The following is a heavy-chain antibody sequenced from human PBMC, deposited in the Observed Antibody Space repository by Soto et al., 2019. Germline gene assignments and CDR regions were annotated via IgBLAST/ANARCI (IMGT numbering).Heavy chain of an antibody. D-gene: IGHD6-19*01. Sequence: PGGSLRLSCAASGFTFSSYGMHWVRQAPGKGLEWVAVISYDGSNKYYADSVKGRFTISRDNSKNTLYLQMNSLRAEDTAVYYCAKDLSYASMAGSYGFDIWGQGTMVTVSS. V-gene: IGHV3-30*18. CDR2: ISYDGSNK. CDR1: GFTFSSYG. J-gene: IGHJ3*02. CDR3: AKDLSYASMAGSYGFDI.